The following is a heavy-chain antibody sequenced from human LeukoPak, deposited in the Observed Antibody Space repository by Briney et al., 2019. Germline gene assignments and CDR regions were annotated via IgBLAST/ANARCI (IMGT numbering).Heavy chain of an antibody. Sequence: SQTLSLTCAISGDSVSSNSAAWNWIRQSPSRGLEWLGRTYYRSKWHNHYSVSVKSRITITPDTSKNQFSLQLNSVTPEDTAIYYCARDADEVDTFDIWGQGTMVTVSS. J-gene: IGHJ3*02. V-gene: IGHV6-1*01. CDR1: GDSVSSNSAA. CDR2: TYYRSKWHN. CDR3: ARDADEVDTFDI.